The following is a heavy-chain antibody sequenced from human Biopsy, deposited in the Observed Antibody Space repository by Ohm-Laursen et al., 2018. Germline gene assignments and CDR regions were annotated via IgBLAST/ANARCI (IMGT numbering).Heavy chain of an antibody. V-gene: IGHV4-34*01. CDR2: INHSGST. J-gene: IGHJ4*02. CDR1: GGSFSGYY. D-gene: IGHD2-15*01. CDR3: ARRGSGGRSFDH. Sequence: TLSLTCAVYGGSFSGYYWSWIRQPPGKGLEWIGEINHSGSTTYTPYLKSRFTISVDTSKTQFSMNRSSVTAADTAVYYCARRGSGGRSFDHWGQGTLFTVSS.